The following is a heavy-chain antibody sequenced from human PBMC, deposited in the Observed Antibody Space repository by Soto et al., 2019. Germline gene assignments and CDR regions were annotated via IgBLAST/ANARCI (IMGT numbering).Heavy chain of an antibody. Sequence: ASGKVSCKVSGYTLTELSMHWVRQAPGKGLEWMGGFDPEDGETIYAQKFQGRFTISRDNSKNTLYLQMNSLRVEDTAVYYCAKASGSYAFEYWGQGTPVTVSS. CDR1: GYTLTELS. D-gene: IGHD1-26*01. J-gene: IGHJ4*02. V-gene: IGHV1-24*01. CDR2: FDPEDGET. CDR3: AKASGSYAFEY.